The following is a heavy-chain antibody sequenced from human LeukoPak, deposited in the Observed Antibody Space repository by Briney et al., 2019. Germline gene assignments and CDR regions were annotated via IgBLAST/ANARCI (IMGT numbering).Heavy chain of an antibody. CDR3: ARQMAGSGYFYFDY. CDR1: GGXISSYY. V-gene: IGHV4-59*08. J-gene: IGHJ4*02. Sequence: SETLSLTCNVSGGXISSYYWSWIRQPPGKGLEWIGYIYYSGSTNYNPSLKSRVTISVDTSKNQFSLKLSSVTAADTAVYYCARQMAGSGYFYFDYWGQGTLVTVSS. D-gene: IGHD3-22*01. CDR2: IYYSGST.